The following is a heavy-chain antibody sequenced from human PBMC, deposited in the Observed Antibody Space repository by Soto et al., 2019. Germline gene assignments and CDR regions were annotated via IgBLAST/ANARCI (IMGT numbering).Heavy chain of an antibody. CDR3: AKAPYNWNFVFFS. CDR1: GFTFSSYA. CDR2: ISGSGGTT. Sequence: GSLRLSCAASGFTFSSYAMSWVRQAPGKGLEWVSVISGSGGTTYYPDSVKGRFTISRDNSNNTLYLQMNSLRAEDTAVYYCAKAPYNWNFVFFSWGQGTLVTVSS. D-gene: IGHD1-7*01. V-gene: IGHV3-23*01. J-gene: IGHJ5*02.